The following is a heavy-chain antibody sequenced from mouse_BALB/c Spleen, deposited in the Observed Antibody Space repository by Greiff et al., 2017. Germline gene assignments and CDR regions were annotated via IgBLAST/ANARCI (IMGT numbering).Heavy chain of an antibody. CDR2: ISSGGSYT. J-gene: IGHJ4*01. Sequence: VQLKESGGDLVKPGGSLKLSCAASGFTFSSYGLSWVRQTPDKRLEWVATISSGGSYTYYPDSVKGRFTISRDNAKNTLYLQMSSLKSEDTAMYYCARLGYDFYAMDYWGQGTSVTVSS. CDR1: GFTFSSYG. D-gene: IGHD2-2*01. CDR3: ARLGYDFYAMDY. V-gene: IGHV5-6*01.